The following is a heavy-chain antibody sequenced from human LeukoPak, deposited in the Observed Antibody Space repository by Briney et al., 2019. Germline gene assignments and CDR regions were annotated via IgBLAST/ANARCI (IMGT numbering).Heavy chain of an antibody. CDR2: IYYSGST. Sequence: SETLSLTCTVSGGSISSYYWSWIRQPPGKGLEWIGSIYYSGSTYYNPSLKSRVTISVDTSKNQFSLKLSSVTAADTAVYYCARDRTSYSPFDYWGQGTLVTVSS. D-gene: IGHD1/OR15-1a*01. CDR1: GGSISSYY. J-gene: IGHJ4*02. CDR3: ARDRTSYSPFDY. V-gene: IGHV4-39*07.